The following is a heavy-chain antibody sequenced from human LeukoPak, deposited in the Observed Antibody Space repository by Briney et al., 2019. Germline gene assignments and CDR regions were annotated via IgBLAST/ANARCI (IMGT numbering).Heavy chain of an antibody. V-gene: IGHV4-39*07. Sequence: SETLSLTCAVSGDSISGSNYHWGWIRQPPGKGLEWLGTVHHTGRAFYNPSLRGRTTVSVDTSKNQFSLKLTSVTAADTAVYYCAREPDAWGQGTLVTVSS. CDR2: VHHTGRA. J-gene: IGHJ5*02. CDR1: GDSISGSNYH. CDR3: AREPDA.